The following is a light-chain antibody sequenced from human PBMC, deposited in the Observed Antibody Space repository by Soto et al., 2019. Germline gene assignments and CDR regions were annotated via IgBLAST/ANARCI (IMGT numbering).Light chain of an antibody. CDR3: QQYGSSPLYT. Sequence: EIVLTQSPGTLSLSPGERAILSCRASQSVSSSYLAWYQQKPGQAPRLLIYGASSRATGIPDRFSGSGSGTDFTLTISRLEPEDFAVYYCQQYGSSPLYTFGQGTELEIK. V-gene: IGKV3-20*01. CDR1: QSVSSSY. CDR2: GAS. J-gene: IGKJ2*01.